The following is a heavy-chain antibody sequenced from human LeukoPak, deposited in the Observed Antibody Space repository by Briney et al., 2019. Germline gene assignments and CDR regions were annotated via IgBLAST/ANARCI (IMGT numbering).Heavy chain of an antibody. Sequence: GGSLRLSCAASGVIFSSYAMSWVRQAPGKGLEWVSVISGSGGSTYYADSVKGRFTISRDNSENTLYLQMNSLRAEDTAVYYCAKQVGYTYGYIDYWGQGTLVTVSS. V-gene: IGHV3-23*01. J-gene: IGHJ4*02. CDR2: ISGSGGST. CDR1: GVIFSSYA. CDR3: AKQVGYTYGYIDY. D-gene: IGHD5-18*01.